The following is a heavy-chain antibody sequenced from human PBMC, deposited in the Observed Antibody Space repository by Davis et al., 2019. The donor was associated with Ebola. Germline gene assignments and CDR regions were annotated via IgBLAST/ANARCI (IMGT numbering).Heavy chain of an antibody. CDR2: ISSSSSTI. Sequence: GESLKISCAASGFPFSSYSMNWVRQAPGKGLEWVSYISSSSSTIYYADSVKGRFTISRDNAKNSLYLQMNSLRDEDTAVYYCARGYYDFWSGYYTGAFDIWGQGTMVTVSS. CDR1: GFPFSSYS. CDR3: ARGYYDFWSGYYTGAFDI. D-gene: IGHD3-3*01. J-gene: IGHJ3*02. V-gene: IGHV3-48*02.